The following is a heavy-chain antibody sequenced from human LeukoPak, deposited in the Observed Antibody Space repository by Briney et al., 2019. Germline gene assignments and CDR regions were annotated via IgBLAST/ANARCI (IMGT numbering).Heavy chain of an antibody. CDR2: IYYSGST. D-gene: IGHD6-13*01. Sequence: SETLSLTCTVSGGSISSYYWSWIRQPPGKGLEWIGYIYYSGSTNYNPSLKSRVTISVDTSKNQFSLKLSSVTAADTAVCYCARCYSNSSWVYYFDYWGQGTLVTVSS. V-gene: IGHV4-59*01. CDR1: GGSISSYY. J-gene: IGHJ4*02. CDR3: ARCYSNSSWVYYFDY.